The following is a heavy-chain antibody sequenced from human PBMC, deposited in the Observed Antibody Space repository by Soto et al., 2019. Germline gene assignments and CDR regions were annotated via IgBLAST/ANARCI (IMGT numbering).Heavy chain of an antibody. CDR1: GYTFTSYA. V-gene: IGHV1-3*01. CDR2: INAGNGNT. Sequence: ASVKVSCKAYGYTFTSYAMHWVRQAPGQRLEWMGWINAGNGNTKYSQKFQGRVTITRDTSASTAYMELSSLRSEDTAVYYCARDLSGYSYGYPDYYYYGMDVWGQGTTVTVSS. J-gene: IGHJ6*02. D-gene: IGHD5-18*01. CDR3: ARDLSGYSYGYPDYYYYGMDV.